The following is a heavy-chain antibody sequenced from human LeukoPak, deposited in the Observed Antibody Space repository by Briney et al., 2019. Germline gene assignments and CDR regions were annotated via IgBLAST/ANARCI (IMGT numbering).Heavy chain of an antibody. V-gene: IGHV4-59*08. CDR1: GGSISSYY. J-gene: IGHJ5*02. Sequence: SETLSLTCTVSGGSISSYYWSWIRQPPGKGLEWIGYIYYSGSTNYNPSLKSRVTTSVDTSKNQFSLKLSSVTAADTAVYYCARHKLARGAIVLGWFDPWGQGTLVTVSS. CDR3: ARHKLARGAIVLGWFDP. CDR2: IYYSGST. D-gene: IGHD2-8*02.